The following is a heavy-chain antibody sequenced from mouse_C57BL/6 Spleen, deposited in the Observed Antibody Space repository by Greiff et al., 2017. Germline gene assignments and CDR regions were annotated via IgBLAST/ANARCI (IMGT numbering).Heavy chain of an antibody. J-gene: IGHJ3*01. Sequence: DVKLVESGGGLVKPGGSLKLSCAASGFTFSSYAMSWVRQTPEKRLEWVATISDGGSYTYYPDNVKGRFTISRDNAKNNLYLQLSHLKSEDTAMYYCARADYYGSSPPFAYWGQGTLVTVAA. CDR1: GFTFSSYA. V-gene: IGHV5-4*03. D-gene: IGHD1-1*01. CDR2: ISDGGSYT. CDR3: ARADYYGSSPPFAY.